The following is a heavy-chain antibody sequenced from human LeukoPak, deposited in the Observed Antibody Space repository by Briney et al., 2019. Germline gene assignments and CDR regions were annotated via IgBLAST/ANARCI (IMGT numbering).Heavy chain of an antibody. V-gene: IGHV1-2*02. D-gene: IGHD3-22*01. CDR2: INPNSGGT. Sequence: ASVKVSCKASGYTFTSYYMHWVRQAPGQGLEWMGWINPNSGGTNYAQKFQGRVTMTRDTSISTAYMELSRLRSDDTAVYYCATGYYYDSSGYSGDSLRPDYWGQGTLVTVSS. CDR3: ATGYYYDSSGYSGDSLRPDY. J-gene: IGHJ4*02. CDR1: GYTFTSYY.